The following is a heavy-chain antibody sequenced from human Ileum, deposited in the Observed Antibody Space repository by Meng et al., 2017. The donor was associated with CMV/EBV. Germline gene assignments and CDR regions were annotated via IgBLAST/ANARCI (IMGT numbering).Heavy chain of an antibody. CDR3: AKVTFGVAATVHYYYAMDV. CDR2: IYYSGST. CDR1: GGSASSGSYF. J-gene: IGHJ6*02. D-gene: IGHD2-15*01. Sequence: SETLSPTCTVLGGSASSGSYFWSWIRQPPGKGLEWIGYIYYSGSTNYNPSLKSRVTISVDTSKDQFSLNLGSVTAADTALYYCAKVTFGVAATVHYYYAMDVWGQGTTVTVSS. V-gene: IGHV4-61*01.